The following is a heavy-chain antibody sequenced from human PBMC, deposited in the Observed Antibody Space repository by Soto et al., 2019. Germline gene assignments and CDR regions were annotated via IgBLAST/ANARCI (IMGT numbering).Heavy chain of an antibody. CDR2: INAGNGNT. CDR1: GYTFTSYA. Sequence: GASVKVSRKASGYTFTSYAMHWVRQAPGQRLEWMGWINAGNGNTKYSQKFQGRVTIPRDTSASTAYMELSSLRSEDTAVYYCARGSGYYYWDDYWGQGTLVTVSS. CDR3: ARGSGYYYWDDY. V-gene: IGHV1-3*01. J-gene: IGHJ4*02. D-gene: IGHD3-22*01.